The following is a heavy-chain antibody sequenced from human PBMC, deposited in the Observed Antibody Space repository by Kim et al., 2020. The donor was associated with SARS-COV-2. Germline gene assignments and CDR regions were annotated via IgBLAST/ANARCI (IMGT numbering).Heavy chain of an antibody. V-gene: IGHV3-30*18. CDR2: ISYDGSNK. CDR3: AKDPKRWQKPLLVYFDY. D-gene: IGHD2-21*01. CDR1: GFTFSSYG. Sequence: GGSLRLSCAASGFTFSSYGMHWVRQAPGKGLEWVAVISYDGSNKYYADSVKGRFTISRDNSKNTLYLQMNSLRAEDTAVYYCAKDPKRWQKPLLVYFDYWGQGTLVTVSS. J-gene: IGHJ4*02.